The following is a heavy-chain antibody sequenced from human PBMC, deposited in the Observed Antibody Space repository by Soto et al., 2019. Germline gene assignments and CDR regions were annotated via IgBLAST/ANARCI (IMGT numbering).Heavy chain of an antibody. D-gene: IGHD3-10*01. V-gene: IGHV1-2*04. CDR1: GYTFTGYY. Sequence: GASVKVSCKASGYTFTGYYMHWVRQAPGQGLEWMGWINPNSGGTNYAQKFQGWVTMTRDTSISTAYMELSRLRSDDTAVYYCATTVDLGFGELPRYRPNYYYYGMDVWGQGTTVTVSS. CDR3: ATTVDLGFGELPRYRPNYYYYGMDV. J-gene: IGHJ6*02. CDR2: INPNSGGT.